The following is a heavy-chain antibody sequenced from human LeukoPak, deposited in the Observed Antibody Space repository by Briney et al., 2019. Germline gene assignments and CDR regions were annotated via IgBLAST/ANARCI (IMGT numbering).Heavy chain of an antibody. CDR1: GYTFTSYG. J-gene: IGHJ4*02. V-gene: IGHV1-18*04. Sequence: ASVKASCKASGYTFTSYGISWVRQAPGQGLEWMGWISAYNGNTNYAQKVQGRVTMTTDTSTSTAYMELRSLRSDDTAVHYCARGRGGGGRDYYGSGSQFDYWGQGTLVTVSS. D-gene: IGHD3-10*01. CDR2: ISAYNGNT. CDR3: ARGRGGGGRDYYGSGSQFDY.